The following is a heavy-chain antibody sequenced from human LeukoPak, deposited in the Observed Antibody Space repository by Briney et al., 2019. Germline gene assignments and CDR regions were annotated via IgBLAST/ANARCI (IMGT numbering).Heavy chain of an antibody. CDR2: INHSGST. CDR1: GGSFSGYY. J-gene: IGHJ4*02. CDR3: ARDLTLDR. D-gene: IGHD3-22*01. V-gene: IGHV4-34*01. Sequence: SETLSLTCAVCGGSFSGYYWSWIRQPPGKGLEWIGEINHSGSTNYNPSLKSRVTISVDTSKNQFSLKLSSVTAADTATYYCARDLTLDRWGQGTLVTVSS.